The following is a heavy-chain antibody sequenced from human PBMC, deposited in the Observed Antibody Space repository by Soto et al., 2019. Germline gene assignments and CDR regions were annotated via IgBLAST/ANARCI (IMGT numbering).Heavy chain of an antibody. J-gene: IGHJ4*02. D-gene: IGHD6-6*01. CDR3: AQVDDVAALFAY. CDR2: IYWNDDK. CDR1: GFSLSTTGEG. V-gene: IGHV2-5*01. Sequence: QITLKESGPTLVKPTQTLTLTGTFSGFSLSTTGEGVGWIRQPPGKALEWLAVIYWNDDKSYSPSLKSRLTISKDTSKKQVVLTMMNMAPVDTGTYYCAQVDDVAALFAYLGQGTLVTVSS.